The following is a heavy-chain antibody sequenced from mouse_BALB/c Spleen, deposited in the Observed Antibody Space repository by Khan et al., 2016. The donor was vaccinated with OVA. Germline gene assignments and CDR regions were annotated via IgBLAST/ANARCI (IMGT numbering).Heavy chain of an antibody. V-gene: IGHV1-4*01. CDR1: GYTFTTYT. J-gene: IGHJ3*01. Sequence: QVQLQQPGAELARPGASVKMSCKASGYTFTTYTIHWVKQRPGQGLEWIGYIIPSNDYTNYNQKFKDRATLTADKSSSTAYMKLSSLTSEDSAVYYCVREGAYYRSDGLFAYWGQGTLVTVSA. D-gene: IGHD2-14*01. CDR2: IIPSNDYT. CDR3: VREGAYYRSDGLFAY.